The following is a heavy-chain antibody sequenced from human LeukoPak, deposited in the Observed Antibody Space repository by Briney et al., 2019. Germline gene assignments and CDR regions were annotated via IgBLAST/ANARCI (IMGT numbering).Heavy chain of an antibody. D-gene: IGHD4-23*01. CDR2: IYGGGST. CDR3: ATQNTWDGKGSFDY. Sequence: GGSLRLSCAASGFIVSTNHMTWVRQAPGKGLEWVSVIYGGGSTHYADSVKGRFTISRDNSKDTLYLQMNSLTAADTGIYCCATQNTWDGKGSFDYWGQGTLVTVSS. CDR1: GFIVSTNH. J-gene: IGHJ4*02. V-gene: IGHV3-53*01.